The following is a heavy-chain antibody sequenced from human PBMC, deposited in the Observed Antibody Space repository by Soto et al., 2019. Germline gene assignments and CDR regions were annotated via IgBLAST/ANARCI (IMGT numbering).Heavy chain of an antibody. V-gene: IGHV4-59*01. J-gene: IGHJ3*02. Sequence: QVQLQESGPGLVKPSETLSLTCTVSDGSISSYYWSWIRQPPGKGLEWIGYIYYSGSTNYNPSLKSRVTISADTSKNQFSLKLSSVTAADTAVYYCARVWGGAFDIWGQGTMVTVSS. CDR1: DGSISSYY. D-gene: IGHD3-10*01. CDR3: ARVWGGAFDI. CDR2: IYYSGST.